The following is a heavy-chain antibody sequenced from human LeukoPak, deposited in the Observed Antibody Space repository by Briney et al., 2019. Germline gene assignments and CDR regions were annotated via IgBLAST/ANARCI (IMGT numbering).Heavy chain of an antibody. V-gene: IGHV4-59*08. J-gene: IGHJ6*03. CDR1: GGSISSYY. D-gene: IGHD6-6*01. CDR2: IYHSGST. Sequence: SETLSLTCTVSGGSISSYYWSWIRQPPGKGLEWIGSIYHSGSTYYNPSLKSRVTISVDTSKNQFSLKLSSVTAADTAVYYCARVYSSSGSYYYYYMDVWGKGTTVTVSS. CDR3: ARVYSSSGSYYYYYMDV.